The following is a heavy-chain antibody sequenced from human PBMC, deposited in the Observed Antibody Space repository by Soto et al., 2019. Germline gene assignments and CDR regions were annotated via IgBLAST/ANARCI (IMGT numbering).Heavy chain of an antibody. D-gene: IGHD2-2*01. Sequence: EVQLVESGGGLVQPGESLRLSCAASGFTFSSYWMHWIRQAPGKGLVWVSRVSSDGSSTVYATSVKGRLTISRDNAKNTLYLQMNSLSDEDTAVYYWARGLPNSSSFDSWGQGTLVTVSS. CDR1: GFTFSSYW. J-gene: IGHJ4*02. CDR2: VSSDGSST. CDR3: ARGLPNSSSFDS. V-gene: IGHV3-74*01.